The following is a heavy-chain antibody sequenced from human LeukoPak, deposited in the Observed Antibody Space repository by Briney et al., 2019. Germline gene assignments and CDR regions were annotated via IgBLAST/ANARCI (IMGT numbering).Heavy chain of an antibody. Sequence: KTSQTLSLTCTVSGGSISSGSYYWSWIRQPAGKGLEWIGRIYTSGSTNYNPSLKSRVTISVDTSKNQFSLKLSSVTAADTAVYYCAREPYYPWGQGTLVTVSS. D-gene: IGHD3-10*01. CDR2: IYTSGST. CDR1: GGSISSGSYY. V-gene: IGHV4-61*02. CDR3: AREPYYP. J-gene: IGHJ5*02.